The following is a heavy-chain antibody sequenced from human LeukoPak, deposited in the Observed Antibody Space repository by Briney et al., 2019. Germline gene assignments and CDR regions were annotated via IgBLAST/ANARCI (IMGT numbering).Heavy chain of an antibody. Sequence: GRSLRLSWAASGITVSSNYIIWFRPAPGKGLEWVSVIYSGVISYYADSVRGRFTISRDNSKNTVSLQMDSLRADNTALYYCARVRIAATGLGAFDPWGQGTLVTVSS. CDR2: IYSGVIS. V-gene: IGHV3-66*01. D-gene: IGHD6-13*01. CDR3: ARVRIAATGLGAFDP. CDR1: GITVSSNY. J-gene: IGHJ5*02.